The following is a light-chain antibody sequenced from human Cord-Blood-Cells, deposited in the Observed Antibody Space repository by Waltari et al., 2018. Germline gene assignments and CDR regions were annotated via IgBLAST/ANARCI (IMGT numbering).Light chain of an antibody. J-gene: IGKJ2*01. CDR2: GAS. CDR3: QQYGSSPMYT. V-gene: IGKV3-20*01. Sequence: EIVLTQSPGTLSLSPGERATLSCRASQSVSSSYLAWYQQKPGQAPRLLICGASSRATGIPDRFSGSGSGIDFTLTISRLEPEDFAVYYCQQYGSSPMYTFGQGTKLEIK. CDR1: QSVSSSY.